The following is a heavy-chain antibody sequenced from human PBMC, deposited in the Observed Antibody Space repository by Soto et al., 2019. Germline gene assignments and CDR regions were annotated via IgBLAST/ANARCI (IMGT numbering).Heavy chain of an antibody. D-gene: IGHD3-10*01. CDR1: GYTFTGYY. CDR2: INPNSGGT. Sequence: GASVKVSCKASGYTFTGYYMHWVRQAPGQGLEWMGWINPNSGGTNYAQKFQGWVTMTRDTSISTAYMELSRLRSDDTAVYYCARAYGSGSPLAFDIWGQGTMATVSS. CDR3: ARAYGSGSPLAFDI. V-gene: IGHV1-2*04. J-gene: IGHJ3*02.